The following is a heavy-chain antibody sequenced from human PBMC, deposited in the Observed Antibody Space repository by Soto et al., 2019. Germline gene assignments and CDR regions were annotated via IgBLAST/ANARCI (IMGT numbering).Heavy chain of an antibody. D-gene: IGHD2-21*02. CDR2: IKPDGSET. Sequence: GGSLRLSCAASGLTFSGHWMTWVRQTPGEGLQWVAAIKPDGSETFYVDSVKGRFTISRDNARNSLFLQMDSLRAEDTAVYYCTSRPSGMTYHAVFDFWGQGTLVTVSS. V-gene: IGHV3-7*03. J-gene: IGHJ4*02. CDR1: GLTFSGHW. CDR3: TSRPSGMTYHAVFDF.